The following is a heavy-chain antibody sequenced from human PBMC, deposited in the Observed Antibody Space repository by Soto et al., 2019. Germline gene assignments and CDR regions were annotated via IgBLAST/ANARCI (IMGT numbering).Heavy chain of an antibody. CDR2: IDSDGSST. CDR3: ARDKSYALAV. D-gene: IGHD4-17*01. J-gene: IGHJ6*02. V-gene: IGHV3-74*03. Sequence: GGSLRLSCAASGFDFSNSWMHWVRQVPGKGLVWVSHIDSDGSSTTYADSVKGRFTISRDNARTTVYLQLDSLRVEDTAVYYCARDKSYALAVWGQGTTVTVSS. CDR1: GFDFSNSW.